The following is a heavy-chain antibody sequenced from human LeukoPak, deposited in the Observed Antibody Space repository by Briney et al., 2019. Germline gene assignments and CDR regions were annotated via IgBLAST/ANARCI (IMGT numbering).Heavy chain of an antibody. D-gene: IGHD2-2*01. CDR2: IYYSGST. Sequence: PSETLSLTCTVSGGSTSSGGYYWSWIRQHPGKGLEWIGYIYYSGSTYYNPSLKSRVTISVDTSKNQFSLKLSSVTAADTAMYYCASLYCTRTSCYFLDPWGQGTLVIVSS. CDR3: ASLYCTRTSCYFLDP. CDR1: GGSTSSGGYY. J-gene: IGHJ5*02. V-gene: IGHV4-31*03.